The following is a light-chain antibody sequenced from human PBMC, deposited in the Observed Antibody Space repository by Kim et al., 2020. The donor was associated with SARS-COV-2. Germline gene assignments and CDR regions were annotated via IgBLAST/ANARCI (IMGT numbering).Light chain of an antibody. V-gene: IGLV1-47*02. CDR1: SSNIGSKY. CDR2: SNN. J-gene: IGLJ2*01. Sequence: GRRVTIAYSGSSSNIGSKYVYWYQQLPGTAPKLLIYSNNQRPSGVPDRFSGSKSGTSASLAISGLRSEDEADYYCAAWDDSLSGVVFGGGTQLTVL. CDR3: AAWDDSLSGVV.